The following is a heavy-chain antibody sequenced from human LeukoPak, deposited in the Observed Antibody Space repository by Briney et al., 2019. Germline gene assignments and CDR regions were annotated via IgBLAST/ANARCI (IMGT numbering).Heavy chain of an antibody. V-gene: IGHV3-30-3*01. CDR3: ARDRQYSSSWLCFDY. CDR1: GFTFSSYA. D-gene: IGHD6-13*01. J-gene: IGHJ4*02. CDR2: ISYDGSNK. Sequence: GGSLRLSCAASGFTFSSYAMHWVRQAPGKGLEWVAVISYDGSNKYYADSVKGRFTISRDNSKNTLYLQMNSLRAEDTAVYYCARDRQYSSSWLCFDYWGQGTLVTVSS.